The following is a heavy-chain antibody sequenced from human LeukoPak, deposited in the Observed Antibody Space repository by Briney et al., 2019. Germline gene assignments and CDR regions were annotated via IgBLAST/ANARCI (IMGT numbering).Heavy chain of an antibody. CDR3: AKGASSGGRLLRAFDI. CDR1: GFTFSTYG. CDR2: ISYDGSNK. J-gene: IGHJ3*02. Sequence: GRSLRLSCAASGFTFSTYGMHWVRQAPGKGLEWAAVISYDGSNKYNADSVKGRFTISRDNSKNTVYLQMNSLRAEDTAVYYCAKGASSGGRLLRAFDIWGQGTMVTVSS. D-gene: IGHD2-15*01. V-gene: IGHV3-30*18.